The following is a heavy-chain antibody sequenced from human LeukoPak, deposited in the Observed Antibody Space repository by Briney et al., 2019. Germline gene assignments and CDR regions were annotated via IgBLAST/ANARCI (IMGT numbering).Heavy chain of an antibody. V-gene: IGHV3-23*01. CDR1: GFTFSSYA. CDR2: ISGSGGST. Sequence: GGSLRLSCAASGFTFSSYAMSWVRQAPGKGLEWVSAISGSGGSTYYADSVKGRFTISRDNSQNTLYLQMNSLRAEDTAVYYCAKGLWGYGGSWYFDYWGQGTLVTVSS. CDR3: AKGLWGYGGSWYFDY. J-gene: IGHJ4*02. D-gene: IGHD4-23*01.